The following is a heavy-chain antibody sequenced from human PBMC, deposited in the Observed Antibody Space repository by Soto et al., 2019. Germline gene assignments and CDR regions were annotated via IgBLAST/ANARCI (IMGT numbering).Heavy chain of an antibody. CDR1: GFTFSSYA. V-gene: IGHV3-30-3*01. D-gene: IGHD1-26*01. CDR3: ARVLSGSYDY. J-gene: IGHJ4*02. CDR2: ISYDGSNK. Sequence: GGSLRLSCAASGFTFSSYAMHWVRQAPGKGLEWVAVISYDGSNKYYADSVKGRFTISRDNSKNTLYLQMNSLRAEDTAVYYCARVLSGSYDYWGQGTLVTVSS.